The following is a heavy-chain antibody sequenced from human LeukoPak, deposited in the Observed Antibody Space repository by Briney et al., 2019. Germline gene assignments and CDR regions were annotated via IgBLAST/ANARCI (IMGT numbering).Heavy chain of an antibody. Sequence: SVKVSCKASGGTFSSYAISWVRQAPGQGLEWMGGIIPIFGTANYAQKFQGRVTITADESTSTAYMELSSLRSEDTAVYYCARGRKGSEDYYYYMDVWGKGTTVTVSS. V-gene: IGHV1-69*13. J-gene: IGHJ6*03. CDR2: IIPIFGTA. D-gene: IGHD2-15*01. CDR3: ARGRKGSEDYYYYMDV. CDR1: GGTFSSYA.